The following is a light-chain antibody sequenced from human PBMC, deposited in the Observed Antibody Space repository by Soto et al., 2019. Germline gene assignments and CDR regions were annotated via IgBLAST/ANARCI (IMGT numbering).Light chain of an antibody. CDR3: QQYYRSSIT. J-gene: IGKJ5*01. CDR1: QSLNNG. Sequence: DIQMTQSPSTLSASVGDRVTITCRASQSLNNGLAWYQQKPGKAPNRLIYDACTVERGVPSRFSGTGSGTEFTLTISSLQPDDFGTYYCQQYYRSSITFGQGTRLKIK. V-gene: IGKV1-5*01. CDR2: DAC.